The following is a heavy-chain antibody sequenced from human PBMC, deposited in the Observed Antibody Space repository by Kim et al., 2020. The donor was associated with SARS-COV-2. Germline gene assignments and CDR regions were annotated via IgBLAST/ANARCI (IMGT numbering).Heavy chain of an antibody. V-gene: IGHV1-3*01. Sequence: NTRYSQNFQGRVSITRDTSATTAYLELSGLISEDTAVYYCAREAVAGSFDYWGQGSLVTVSS. D-gene: IGHD6-19*01. CDR2: NT. CDR3: AREAVAGSFDY. J-gene: IGHJ4*02.